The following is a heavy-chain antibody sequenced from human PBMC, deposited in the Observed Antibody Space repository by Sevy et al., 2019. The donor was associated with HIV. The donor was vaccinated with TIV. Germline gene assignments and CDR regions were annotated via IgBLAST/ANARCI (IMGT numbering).Heavy chain of an antibody. D-gene: IGHD6-6*01. J-gene: IGHJ4*02. Sequence: SETPSLTCTVSGGSFNNYYWSWIRQPPGKGLQWIGYIYYSGSTNYNPSLKSRVTMSLDTSKNQFSLKLSSVTAADTAIYYCARESIGTVGDFDYWGQGTLVTVSS. CDR3: ARESIGTVGDFDY. CDR1: GGSFNNYY. CDR2: IYYSGST. V-gene: IGHV4-59*01.